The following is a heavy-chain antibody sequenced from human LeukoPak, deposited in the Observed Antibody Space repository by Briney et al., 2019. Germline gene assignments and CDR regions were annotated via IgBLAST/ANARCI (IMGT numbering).Heavy chain of an antibody. D-gene: IGHD2-15*01. CDR3: ARVLRYCSGGNCYSGGLGYMDV. CDR2: ISGNGGST. CDR1: GFTFSSYG. J-gene: IGHJ6*03. V-gene: IGHV3-23*01. Sequence: GGSLRLSCAASGFTFSSYGMHWVRQAPGKGLEWVSSISGNGGSTYYADSVKGRFTISRDNSKNTLYLQMNSLRAEDTAVYYCARVLRYCSGGNCYSGGLGYMDVWGKGTTVTISS.